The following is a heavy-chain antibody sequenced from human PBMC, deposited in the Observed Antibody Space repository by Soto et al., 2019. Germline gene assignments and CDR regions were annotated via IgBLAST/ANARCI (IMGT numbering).Heavy chain of an antibody. CDR1: GFTFSSYA. CDR2: ISGSGGST. CDR3: GKALWTGYWSVNA. Sequence: GGSLRLSCAASGFTFSSYAMSWVRQAPGKGLEWVSAISGSGGSTYYADSVKGRFTISRDNSKNTLYLQMNNLGGDDTAVYYCGKALWTGYWSVNAWGQGTLVTVSS. J-gene: IGHJ5*02. V-gene: IGHV3-23*01. D-gene: IGHD3-3*01.